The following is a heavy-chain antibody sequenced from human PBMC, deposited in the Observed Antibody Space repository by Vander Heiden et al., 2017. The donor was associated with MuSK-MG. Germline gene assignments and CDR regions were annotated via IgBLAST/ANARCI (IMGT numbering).Heavy chain of an antibody. D-gene: IGHD3-9*01. Sequence: EVQLLESGGGLVQPGGSLRLSCAASGFSFSAYSIFWVRQAPGRGLEWVSGVSDSGTIKKYADAVEGRFIISRDNSKKTVYLQMKRMRVEDTATYYYAKLRAATGSRAFDIWGQGTMVTVSS. CDR2: VSDSGTIK. J-gene: IGHJ3*02. CDR3: AKLRAATGSRAFDI. CDR1: GFSFSAYS. V-gene: IGHV3-23*01.